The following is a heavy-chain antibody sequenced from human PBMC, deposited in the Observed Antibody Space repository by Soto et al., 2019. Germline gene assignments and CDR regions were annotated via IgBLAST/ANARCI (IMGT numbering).Heavy chain of an antibody. Sequence: PSETLSLTCAVSGGSISSGGYSWSWIRQPPGKGLEWIGYIYHSGSTYYNPSLKSRVTISVDRSKNQFSLKLSSVTAADTAVYYCARARYYDILTGPFDYWGQGTLVTVSS. CDR3: ARARYYDILTGPFDY. D-gene: IGHD3-9*01. V-gene: IGHV4-30-2*01. J-gene: IGHJ4*02. CDR2: IYHSGST. CDR1: GGSISSGGYS.